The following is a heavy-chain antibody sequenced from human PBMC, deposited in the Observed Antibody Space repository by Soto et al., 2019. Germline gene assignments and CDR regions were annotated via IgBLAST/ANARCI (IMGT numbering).Heavy chain of an antibody. CDR3: ARDRCSSNSCQYYYGMDV. J-gene: IGHJ6*02. CDR2: ISSSSSYI. D-gene: IGHD2-2*01. CDR1: GFTFSSYS. Sequence: HGGSLRLSCAASGFTFSSYSMNWVRQAPGKGLEWVSSISSSSSYIYYADSVKGRFTISRDNAKNSLYLQMNSLRAEDTAVYYCARDRCSSNSCQYYYGMDVWGQGTTVTVSS. V-gene: IGHV3-21*01.